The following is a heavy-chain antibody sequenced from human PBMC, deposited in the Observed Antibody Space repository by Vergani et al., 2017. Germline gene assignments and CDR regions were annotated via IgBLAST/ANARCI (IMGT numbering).Heavy chain of an antibody. CDR3: ARGRQWELRGGYYFDY. Sequence: QVQLQESGTGLVKPSETLSLTCTVSGGSISSYYWSWIRQPPGKGLEWIGYIYYSGSTNYNPSLKSRVTISVDTSKNQFSLKLSSVTAADTAVYYCARGRQWELRGGYYFDYWGQGTLVTVSS. CDR2: IYYSGST. J-gene: IGHJ4*02. CDR1: GGSISSYY. D-gene: IGHD1-26*01. V-gene: IGHV4-59*01.